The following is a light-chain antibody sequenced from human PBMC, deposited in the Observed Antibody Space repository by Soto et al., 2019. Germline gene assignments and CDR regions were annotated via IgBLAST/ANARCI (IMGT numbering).Light chain of an antibody. J-gene: IGKJ1*01. CDR1: QSISTY. CDR3: QQSFGAPRT. Sequence: DIQMNQAPSSLSASLGDRVTVTCRASQSISTYLKWFQQRPGKAQKLLIYGAYTLQDGVPSRFSGSGSETEFTLTSSSLQPEDFATYYCQQSFGAPRTFGQGTRVDIK. V-gene: IGKV1-39*01. CDR2: GAY.